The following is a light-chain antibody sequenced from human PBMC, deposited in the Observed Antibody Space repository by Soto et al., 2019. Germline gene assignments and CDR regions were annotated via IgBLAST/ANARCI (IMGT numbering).Light chain of an antibody. CDR2: GAS. V-gene: IGKV3-15*01. CDR3: QQYHKWPPRT. CDR1: QRVSSN. Sequence: EIVMTQSPATLSVSPGERVTLSCRASQRVSSNLAWYQQKPVQAPRLLIYGASTRATGIPARFSGGGSETEFTLTISSLQSEDFAVYYCQQYHKWPPRTFGQGTKVEIK. J-gene: IGKJ1*01.